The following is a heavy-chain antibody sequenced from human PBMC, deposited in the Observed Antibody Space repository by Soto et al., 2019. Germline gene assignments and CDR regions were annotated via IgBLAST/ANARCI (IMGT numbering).Heavy chain of an antibody. J-gene: IGHJ4*02. D-gene: IGHD3-10*01. CDR3: ARSYGSGSYYNGPAEYYFDY. Sequence: QVQLVQSGAEVKKPGSSVKVSCKASGGTFSSYAISWVRQAPGQGLEWMGGIIPIFGTANYAQKFQGSVNITADEPKSTAYMELSSLRSEDTAVYYCARSYGSGSYYNGPAEYYFDYWGQGTLVTVSS. V-gene: IGHV1-69*01. CDR1: GGTFSSYA. CDR2: IIPIFGTA.